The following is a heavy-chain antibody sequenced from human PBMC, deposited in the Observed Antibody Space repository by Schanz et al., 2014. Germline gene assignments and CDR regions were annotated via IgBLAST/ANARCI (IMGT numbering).Heavy chain of an antibody. CDR1: GGSIRSGTYY. Sequence: QVQLQESGPGLVKPSQTLSLTCTVSGGSIRSGTYYWSWIRQPAGKALEWVGRVFPNGITNYNPSRKTRAPISLDTPKTQFSRTLTSLTAADTAVYYCARDTTWRLDLWGRGTLXTVSS. CDR2: VFPNGIT. J-gene: IGHJ2*01. V-gene: IGHV4-61*02. D-gene: IGHD1-1*01. CDR3: ARDTTWRLDL.